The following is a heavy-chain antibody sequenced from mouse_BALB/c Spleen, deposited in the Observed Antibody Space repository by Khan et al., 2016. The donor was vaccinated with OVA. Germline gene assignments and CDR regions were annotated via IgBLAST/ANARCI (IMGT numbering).Heavy chain of an antibody. J-gene: IGHJ2*01. CDR1: GYSITSDYA. D-gene: IGHD2-10*02. V-gene: IGHV3-2*02. CDR3: ARVYGGDFDY. CDR2: ISYSGNT. Sequence: EVQLVESGPGLVKPSQSLSLTCTVTGYSITSDYAWNWIRQFQGNKLEWMGHISYSGNTKYNPSLKSRISVTRDTSKNQIFLQLNSVTAEDTATYYCARVYGGDFDYWGQGTTLTVSS.